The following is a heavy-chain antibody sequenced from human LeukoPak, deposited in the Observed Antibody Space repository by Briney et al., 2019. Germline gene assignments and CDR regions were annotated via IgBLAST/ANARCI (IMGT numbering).Heavy chain of an antibody. CDR1: GFTFTSSA. CDR3: AASHQRWLPRPLDAFDI. D-gene: IGHD5-24*01. Sequence: SVKVSCKASGFTFTSSAMQWVRQARGQRLEWIGWIVVGSGNTNYAQKFQEGVTITRDMSTSTAYMELSSLRSEDTAVYYCAASHQRWLPRPLDAFDIWGQGTMVTVSS. CDR2: IVVGSGNT. J-gene: IGHJ3*02. V-gene: IGHV1-58*02.